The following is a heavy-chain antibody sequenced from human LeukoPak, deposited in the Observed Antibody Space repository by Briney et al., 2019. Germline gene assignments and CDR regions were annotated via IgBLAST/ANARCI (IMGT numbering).Heavy chain of an antibody. Sequence: GASVKVSCKVSGYTLTELSMHWVRQAPGKGLEWMGGFDPEDGETIYAQKFQGRVTMTEDTSTDTAYMELSSLRSEDTAVYYCATMVAASRARFDYWGQGTLDTVSS. D-gene: IGHD2-15*01. J-gene: IGHJ4*02. CDR1: GYTLTELS. CDR2: FDPEDGET. CDR3: ATMVAASRARFDY. V-gene: IGHV1-24*01.